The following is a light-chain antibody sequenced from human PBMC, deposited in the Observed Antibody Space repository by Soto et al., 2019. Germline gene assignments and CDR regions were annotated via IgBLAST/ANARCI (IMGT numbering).Light chain of an antibody. CDR2: GAS. CDR3: QQYGSSLLT. CDR1: QSVSSSY. V-gene: IGKV3-20*01. Sequence: EIVLTQSPGTLSLSPGERATLSCRASQSVSSSYLAWYQQKPGQAPRRLIYGASSRATGIPDRFSGSGSGTGFSLSIVRLEPEDFAVYYCQQYGSSLLTGGPGTKVDIK. J-gene: IGKJ3*01.